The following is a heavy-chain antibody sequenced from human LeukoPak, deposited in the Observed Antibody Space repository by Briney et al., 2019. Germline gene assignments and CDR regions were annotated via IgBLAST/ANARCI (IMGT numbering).Heavy chain of an antibody. D-gene: IGHD6-13*01. CDR2: ISWNSGSI. J-gene: IGHJ4*02. CDR1: GFTFDSYA. Sequence: GRSLRLSCAASGFTFDSYAMHWVRQAPGKGLEWVSGISWNSGSIGYADSVKGRFTISRDNAKNSLYLQMNSLRAEDTALYYCAKDLSSSWYYFDYWGEETLVTVSS. CDR3: AKDLSSSWYYFDY. V-gene: IGHV3-9*01.